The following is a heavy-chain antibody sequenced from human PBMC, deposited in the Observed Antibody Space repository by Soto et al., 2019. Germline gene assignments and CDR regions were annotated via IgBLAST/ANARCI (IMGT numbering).Heavy chain of an antibody. V-gene: IGHV3-15*01. CDR1: GFTLSNTW. J-gene: IGHJ3*01. CDR2: IKTKYDGETT. CDR3: TTDRPHSFGALNS. D-gene: IGHD3-16*01. Sequence: GSLRLSCVASGFTLSNTWMFWVRQAPGKGLEWVGRIKTKYDGETTDYAAPVKGRFTISRDDSKNTLFLQMNSLKTEDTAVYYCTTDRPHSFGALNSWGQGTMVTVSS.